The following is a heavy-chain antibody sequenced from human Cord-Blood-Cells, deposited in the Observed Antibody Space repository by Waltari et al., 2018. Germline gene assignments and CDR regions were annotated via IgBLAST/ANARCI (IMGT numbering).Heavy chain of an antibody. J-gene: IGHJ4*02. CDR1: GFTFSNAW. CDR2: IKSKTDGGTT. D-gene: IGHD2-15*01. CDR3: TTSGADIVVVVAVYYFDY. Sequence: EVQLVESGGGLVKPGGSLRLSCAASGFTFSNAWMSWVRQAPGKGLEWVGRIKSKTDGGTTDYAAPVKGRFTISRDDSKNTLYLQMNNLKTEDTAVYYCTTSGADIVVVVAVYYFDYWGQGTLVTVSS. V-gene: IGHV3-15*01.